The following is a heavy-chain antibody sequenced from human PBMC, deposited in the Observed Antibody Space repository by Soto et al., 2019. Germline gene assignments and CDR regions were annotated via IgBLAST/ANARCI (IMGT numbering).Heavy chain of an antibody. CDR3: ARGYYYGMDV. J-gene: IGHJ6*02. CDR1: GFTFSDYY. V-gene: IGHV3-11*05. Sequence: PGGSLRLSCAASGFTFSDYYMTWIRQAPGKGLEWVSYITGSSDYTNYADSVKGRFTISRDNVKNSLYLQMNSLRAEDTAVYYCARGYYYGMDVWGQGTTVTVSS. CDR2: ITGSSDYT.